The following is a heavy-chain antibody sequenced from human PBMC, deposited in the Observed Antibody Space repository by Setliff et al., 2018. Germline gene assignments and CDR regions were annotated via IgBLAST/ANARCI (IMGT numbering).Heavy chain of an antibody. Sequence: GGSLRLSCVASGFSFGSYAMSWVRQAPGKGLEWVANIKQDGSDKYYVGSVKGRFTISRDNAKNSLYLQMNSLRAEDTATYYCARSENCFSTHCSPYDYWGQGTLVTVSS. V-gene: IGHV3-7*01. CDR2: IKQDGSDK. J-gene: IGHJ4*02. D-gene: IGHD2-2*01. CDR3: ARSENCFSTHCSPYDY. CDR1: GFSFGSYA.